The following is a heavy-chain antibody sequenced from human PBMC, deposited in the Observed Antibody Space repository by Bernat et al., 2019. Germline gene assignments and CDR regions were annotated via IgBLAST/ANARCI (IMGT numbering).Heavy chain of an antibody. CDR2: ISYDGSNK. V-gene: IGHV3-30-3*01. CDR3: AREDYGDYEIDAFDI. D-gene: IGHD4-17*01. Sequence: QVQLVESGGGVVQPGRSLRLSCAASGFTFSSYAMHWVRQAPGKGLEWVAVISYDGSNKYYADSVKGRFTISRDNSKNTLYLQMNSLRAEDTAVYYCAREDYGDYEIDAFDIWGQGTMVTVSS. J-gene: IGHJ3*02. CDR1: GFTFSSYA.